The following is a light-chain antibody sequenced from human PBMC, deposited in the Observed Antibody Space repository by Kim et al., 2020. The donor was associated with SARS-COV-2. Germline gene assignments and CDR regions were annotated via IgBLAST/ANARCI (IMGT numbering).Light chain of an antibody. CDR1: SLRSYY. CDR2: GKN. Sequence: ALGQTVRITCKGDSLRSYYATGYQQKPGQAPILVIYGKNNRPSGIPDRFSGSSSGNTASLTITGTQAGDEADYYCNSRDSNDNVVLGGGTKVTVL. V-gene: IGLV3-19*01. J-gene: IGLJ2*01. CDR3: NSRDSNDNVV.